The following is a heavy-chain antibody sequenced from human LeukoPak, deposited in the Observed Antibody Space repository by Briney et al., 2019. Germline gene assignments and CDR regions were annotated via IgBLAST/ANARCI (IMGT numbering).Heavy chain of an antibody. J-gene: IGHJ4*02. D-gene: IGHD6-25*01. Sequence: GGSLRLSCAASGFTFSNHAMHWVRQAPGKGLEWVAVISSDGRDKHHADSVKGRFTISRDDSKNTLFLQTNSLRPEDTAVYYCAKDLRRIAAYYFDYWGQGTLVTVSS. CDR1: GFTFSNHA. CDR3: AKDLRRIAAYYFDY. CDR2: ISSDGRDK. V-gene: IGHV3-30*04.